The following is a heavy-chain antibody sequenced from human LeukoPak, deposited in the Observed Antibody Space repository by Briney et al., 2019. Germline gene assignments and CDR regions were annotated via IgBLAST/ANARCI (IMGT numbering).Heavy chain of an antibody. V-gene: IGHV1-2*02. J-gene: IGHJ4*02. CDR2: INPNSGGT. CDR3: ARDPVGYCSGGSCYGYYFDY. D-gene: IGHD2-15*01. CDR1: GGTFSSYA. Sequence: ASVKVSCKASGGTFSSYAISWVRQAPGQGLEWMGWINPNSGGTNYAQKFQGRVTMTRDTSISTAYMELSRLRSDDTAVYYCARDPVGYCSGGSCYGYYFDYWGQGTLVTVSS.